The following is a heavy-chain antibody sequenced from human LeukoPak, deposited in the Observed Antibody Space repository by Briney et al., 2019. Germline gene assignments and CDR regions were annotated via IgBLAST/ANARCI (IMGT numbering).Heavy chain of an antibody. D-gene: IGHD3-10*01. CDR3: ARGGSGISNAFDI. J-gene: IGHJ3*02. CDR2: LYYSGST. CDR1: GGSIISSY. Sequence: AETLSLTCTVSGGSIISSYWSWIRQSPGKGLEWIGYLYYSGSTNSNPSLKSRVTMSVDTSKNQFSLKLRSVTAADTAVYYCARGGSGISNAFDIWGQGTMVTVSS. V-gene: IGHV4-59*01.